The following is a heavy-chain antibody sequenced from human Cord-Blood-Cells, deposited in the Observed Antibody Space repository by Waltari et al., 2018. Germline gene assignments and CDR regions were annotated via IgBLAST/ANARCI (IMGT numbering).Heavy chain of an antibody. V-gene: IGHV1-2*04. CDR2: INPNSGGT. J-gene: IGHJ6*02. Sequence: QVQLVQSGAEVNKPGASVKVSCKASGYTFTGYYMHWVRPAPGQGLEWMGWINPNSGGTNYAQKFQGWVTMTRDTSISTAYMELSRLRSDDTAVYYCARVEYSSSWRGMDVWGQGTTVTVSS. CDR3: ARVEYSSSWRGMDV. D-gene: IGHD6-6*01. CDR1: GYTFTGYY.